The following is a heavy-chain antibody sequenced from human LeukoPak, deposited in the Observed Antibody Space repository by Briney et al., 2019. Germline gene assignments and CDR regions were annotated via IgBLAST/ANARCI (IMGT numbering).Heavy chain of an antibody. V-gene: IGHV3-30*18. CDR1: GFTFSSYG. CDR2: ISYDGSNK. J-gene: IGHJ6*03. CDR3: AKEYGSGSYYYYYMDV. Sequence: GGSLRLSCAASGFTFSSYGMHWVRQAPGKGLEWVAVISYDGSNKYYADSVKGRFTISRDNSKNTLYLQMNGLRAEDTAVYYCAKEYGSGSYYYYYMDVWGKGTTVTVSS. D-gene: IGHD3-10*01.